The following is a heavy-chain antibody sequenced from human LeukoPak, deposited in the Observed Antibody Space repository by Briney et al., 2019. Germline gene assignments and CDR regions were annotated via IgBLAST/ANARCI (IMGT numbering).Heavy chain of an antibody. Sequence: PSQTLSLTCTVSGGSISSGSYYWSWIRQPPGKGLEWIGYIYYSGSTNYNPSLKSRVTISVDTSKNQFSLKLSSVTAADTAVYYCASLPYGEGYYFDYWGQGTLVTVSS. J-gene: IGHJ4*02. CDR2: IYYSGST. V-gene: IGHV4-61*01. CDR3: ASLPYGEGYYFDY. D-gene: IGHD4-17*01. CDR1: GGSISSGSYY.